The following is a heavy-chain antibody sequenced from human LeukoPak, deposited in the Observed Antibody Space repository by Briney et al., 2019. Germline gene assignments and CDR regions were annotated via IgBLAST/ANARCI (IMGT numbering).Heavy chain of an antibody. D-gene: IGHD6-13*01. CDR1: GFTFSSYS. Sequence: GGSLRLFCAASGFTFSSYSMNWVRQAPGKGLEWVSSISSSSSYIYYADSVKGRFTISRDNAKNSLYLQMNSLRAEDTAVYYCAREVAVGIGAYNYWGQGTLVTVSS. CDR3: AREVAVGIGAYNY. V-gene: IGHV3-21*01. J-gene: IGHJ4*02. CDR2: ISSSSSYI.